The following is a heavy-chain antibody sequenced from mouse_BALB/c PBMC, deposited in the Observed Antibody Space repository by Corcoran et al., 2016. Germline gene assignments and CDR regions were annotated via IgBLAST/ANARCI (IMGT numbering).Heavy chain of an antibody. D-gene: IGHD4-1*01. Sequence: EVQLQQSGAELVKPGASVKLSCTASGFNIKDTYMHGVKQRPEQGLEWIGRIDPANGNTKYDPKFQGEATITADTSSNTAYLQLSSLTSEDTAVYYCANWDWYFDVWCAGATVTVSS. CDR1: GFNIKDTY. CDR3: ANWDWYFDV. J-gene: IGHJ1*01. CDR2: IDPANGNT. V-gene: IGHV14-3*02.